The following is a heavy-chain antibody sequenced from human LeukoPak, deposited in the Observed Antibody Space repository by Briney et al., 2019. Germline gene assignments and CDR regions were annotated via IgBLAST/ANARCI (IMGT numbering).Heavy chain of an antibody. CDR3: AREGTTTSFDY. J-gene: IGHJ4*02. CDR1: GFTFRRYA. CDR2: ISGSGNST. Sequence: GGSLRLSCAASGFTFRRYAMSWVRQAPGKGLEWVSGISGSGNSTYFADSVKGRFTISRDNSKNTLYLQMNSLRAEDTAVYYCAREGTTTSFDYWGQGTLVTVSS. D-gene: IGHD1-26*01. V-gene: IGHV3-23*01.